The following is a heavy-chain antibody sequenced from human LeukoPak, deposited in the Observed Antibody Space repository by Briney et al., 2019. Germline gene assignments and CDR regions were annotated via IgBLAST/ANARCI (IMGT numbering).Heavy chain of an antibody. J-gene: IGHJ5*02. D-gene: IGHD3-10*01. V-gene: IGHV4-30-4*01. CDR1: GGSISSGDYY. CDR3: AREHYYGSGSYYGRSGWFDP. CDR2: IYYSGST. Sequence: SQTLSLTCTVSGGSISSGDYYGSWIRQPPGKGLEWIGYIYYSGSTYYNPSLKSRVTISVDTSKNQFSLKLSSVTAADTAVYYCAREHYYGSGSYYGRSGWFDPWGQGTLVTVSS.